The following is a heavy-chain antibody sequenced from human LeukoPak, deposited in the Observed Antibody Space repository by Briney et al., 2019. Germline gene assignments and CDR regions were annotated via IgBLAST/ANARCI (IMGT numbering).Heavy chain of an antibody. J-gene: IGHJ4*02. CDR2: INSDGSST. D-gene: IGHD2-15*01. CDR1: GFTFSSYW. V-gene: IGHV3-74*01. CDR3: AGVRGYCSGGSCYRDY. Sequence: GGSLRLSCAASGFTFSSYWMHWVRQAPGKGLVWVSRINSDGSSTSYADSVKGRFTISRDNAKNTLYLQMNSLRAEDTAVYYCAGVRGYCSGGSCYRDYWGQGTLVTVSS.